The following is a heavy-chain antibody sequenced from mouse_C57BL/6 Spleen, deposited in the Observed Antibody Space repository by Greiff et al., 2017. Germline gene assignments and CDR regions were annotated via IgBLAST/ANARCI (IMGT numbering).Heavy chain of an antibody. CDR1: GFSLTSYG. D-gene: IGHD2-4*01. V-gene: IGHV2-9*01. J-gene: IGHJ4*01. Sequence: VKLVESGPGLVAPSQSLSITCTVSGFSLTSYGVDWVRQPPGKGLEWLGVIWGGGSTNYNSALMSRLSISKDNSKSQVFLKMNSLQTDDTAMYYCAKRAYYDYDEYYAMDYWGQGTSVTVSS. CDR2: IWGGGST. CDR3: AKRAYYDYDEYYAMDY.